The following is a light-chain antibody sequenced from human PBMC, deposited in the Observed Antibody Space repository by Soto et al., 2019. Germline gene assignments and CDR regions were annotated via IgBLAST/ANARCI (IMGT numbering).Light chain of an antibody. CDR1: QSVSSSY. CDR2: GAS. V-gene: IGKV3-20*01. CDR3: QQYGSSPPWT. Sequence: EIVLTQSPGTLSLSPGERATLSCRASQSVSSSYLAWYQQKPGQAPRLLIYGASSRATGIPDRFSGSGSGTDFTLTISRLEPEDSAVYYCQQYGSSPPWTFGQGTKVESK. J-gene: IGKJ1*01.